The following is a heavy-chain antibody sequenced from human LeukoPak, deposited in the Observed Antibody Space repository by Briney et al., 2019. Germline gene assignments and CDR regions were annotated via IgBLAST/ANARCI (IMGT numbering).Heavy chain of an antibody. J-gene: IGHJ4*02. CDR2: ISGSGSST. D-gene: IGHD3-10*01. CDR1: GFTFSSYA. CDR3: AKDRRAQLRGFDY. Sequence: PGGSLRLSCAASGFTFSSYAMSWVRQAPGKGLEWVSAISGSGSSTYYADSVKGRFTISRDNSKNTLYLQMNSLRAEDTAVYYCAKDRRAQLRGFDYWGQGTLVTVSS. V-gene: IGHV3-23*01.